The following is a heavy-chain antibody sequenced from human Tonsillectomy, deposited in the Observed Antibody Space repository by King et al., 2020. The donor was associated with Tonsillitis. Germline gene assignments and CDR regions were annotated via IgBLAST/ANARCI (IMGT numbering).Heavy chain of an antibody. V-gene: IGHV3-48*01. J-gene: IGHJ4*02. Sequence: EVQLVESGGGLVQPGGSLRLSCAVSGVTFSSQSMSWVRQAPGKGLEWVSYIYSRGTTIYYADSVKGRFTISRDNAKSSLYLQMDSLRTEDTAVYYCARAPWVRGVITYFYSRGQGTPVTVS. CDR3: ARAPWVRGVITYFYS. CDR2: IYSRGTTI. D-gene: IGHD3-10*01. CDR1: GVTFSSQS.